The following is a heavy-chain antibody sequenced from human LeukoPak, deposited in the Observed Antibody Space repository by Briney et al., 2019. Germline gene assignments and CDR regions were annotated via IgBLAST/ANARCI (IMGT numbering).Heavy chain of an antibody. J-gene: IGHJ4*02. Sequence: GGSLRLSCAASGFTFSDYYMSWIRQAPGKGLEWVARIRNKANGYTTEDAASVKGRFAISRDDSKNSLSLQMNSLKTEDTAVYYCARAQYFDWLLFDYWGQGTLVTVSS. D-gene: IGHD3-9*01. CDR3: ARAQYFDWLLFDY. CDR1: GFTFSDYY. V-gene: IGHV3-72*01. CDR2: IRNKANGYTT.